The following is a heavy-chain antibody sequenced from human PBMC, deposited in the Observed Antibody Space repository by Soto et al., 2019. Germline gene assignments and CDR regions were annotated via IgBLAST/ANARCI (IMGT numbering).Heavy chain of an antibody. Sequence: QVQLVQSGAEVKKPGASVKVSCKASGYTFTSYGISWVRQAPGQGLEWMGWISAYNGNTNYAQKLQGRVTMTTDTSTSTAYMEVRSLRSDGTAVYYCAIDGVDTPTGYYYSMDVWGQGATVTVSS. CDR3: AIDGVDTPTGYYYSMDV. J-gene: IGHJ6*02. V-gene: IGHV1-18*01. D-gene: IGHD5-18*01. CDR2: ISAYNGNT. CDR1: GYTFTSYG.